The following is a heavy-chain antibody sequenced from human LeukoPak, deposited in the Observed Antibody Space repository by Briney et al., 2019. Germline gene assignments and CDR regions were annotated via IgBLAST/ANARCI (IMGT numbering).Heavy chain of an antibody. D-gene: IGHD5-12*01. Sequence: GGSLRLSCAASGFTFSIYAMSWVRQAPGKGLEWVSAISGSGGSTYYADSVKGRFTISRDNSKNTLYLQMSSLRAEDTAVYYCAKHPIVATIGLGDDAFDIWGQGTMVTVSS. CDR2: ISGSGGST. CDR3: AKHPIVATIGLGDDAFDI. J-gene: IGHJ3*02. CDR1: GFTFSIYA. V-gene: IGHV3-23*01.